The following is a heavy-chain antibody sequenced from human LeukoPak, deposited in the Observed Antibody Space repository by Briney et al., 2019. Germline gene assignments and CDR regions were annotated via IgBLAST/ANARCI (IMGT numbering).Heavy chain of an antibody. V-gene: IGHV3-66*01. Sequence: GRSLRLSCAASGFTVSDNYMSWVRQAPGKGLEWVSVIYRGGSTYYADSVKGRFTISRDNSKNTLYLQMNSLRAEDTAVYYCARGDGYNFFFNWGQGTLVTVSS. CDR3: ARGDGYNFFFN. CDR1: GFTVSDNY. J-gene: IGHJ4*02. CDR2: IYRGGST. D-gene: IGHD5-24*01.